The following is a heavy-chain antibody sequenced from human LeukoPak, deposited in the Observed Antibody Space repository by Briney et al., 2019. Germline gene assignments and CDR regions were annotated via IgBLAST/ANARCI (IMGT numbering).Heavy chain of an antibody. CDR2: ISSSSSYI. CDR3: ARVGYSGSYYRYYYYYMDV. V-gene: IGHV3-21*01. Sequence: GGSLRLSCAASGFTFSSYSMNWVRQAPGKGLEWVSSISSSSSYIYYADSVKGRFTISRDNAKNTLYLQMNSLRAEDTAVYYCARVGYSGSYYRYYYYYMDVWGKGTTVTVSS. J-gene: IGHJ6*03. D-gene: IGHD1-26*01. CDR1: GFTFSSYS.